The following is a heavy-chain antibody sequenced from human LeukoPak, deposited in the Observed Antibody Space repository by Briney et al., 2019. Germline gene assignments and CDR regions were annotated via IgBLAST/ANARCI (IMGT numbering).Heavy chain of an antibody. CDR2: ISYDGSNK. CDR3: ARDPRPANDYVWGSPPGYYGMDV. V-gene: IGHV3-30-3*01. D-gene: IGHD3-16*01. J-gene: IGHJ6*02. CDR1: GFTFSSYA. Sequence: PGGSLRLSCAASGFTFSSYAMHWVRQAPGKGLEWVAVISYDGSNKYYADSVKGRFTISRDNSKNTLYLQINSLRADDTAVYYCARDPRPANDYVWGSPPGYYGMDVWGQGTTVTVSS.